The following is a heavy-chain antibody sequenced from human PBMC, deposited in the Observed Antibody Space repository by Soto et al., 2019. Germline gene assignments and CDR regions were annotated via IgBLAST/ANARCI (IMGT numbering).Heavy chain of an antibody. CDR2: IYYSGRT. Sequence: PSETLSLTCTVSGGSISSDDHYWSWIRQPPGKGLEWIGYIYYSGRTAYNPSLKSRLIISIDTSKNQFSLNLNSVSGADTAVYYCARELSNSPDYFDYWGQGTLVTVSS. CDR3: ARELSNSPDYFDY. D-gene: IGHD6-6*01. V-gene: IGHV4-30-4*01. J-gene: IGHJ4*02. CDR1: GGSISSDDHY.